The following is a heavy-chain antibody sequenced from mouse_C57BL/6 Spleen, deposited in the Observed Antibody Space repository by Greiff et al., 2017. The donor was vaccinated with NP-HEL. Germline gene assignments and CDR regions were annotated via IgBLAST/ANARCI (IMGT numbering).Heavy chain of an antibody. CDR1: GFTFSSYA. V-gene: IGHV5-9-1*02. CDR3: TRGNYYGSSYDY. Sequence: EVQLMESGEGLVKPGGSLKLSCAASGFTFSSYAMSWVRQTPEKRLEWVAYISSGGDYIYYADTVKGRFTISRDNARNTLYLQMSSLKSEDTAMYYCTRGNYYGSSYDYWGQGTTLTVSS. D-gene: IGHD1-1*01. CDR2: ISSGGDYI. J-gene: IGHJ2*01.